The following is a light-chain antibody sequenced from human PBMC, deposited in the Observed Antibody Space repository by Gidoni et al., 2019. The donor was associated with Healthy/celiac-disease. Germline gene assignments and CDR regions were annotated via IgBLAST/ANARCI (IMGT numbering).Light chain of an antibody. Sequence: DIVMTQSPDSLAVSLGERATINCKSSRSVLYSSNNKNYLAWYQQKPGQPPKLLIYWASTRESGVPDRFSGSGSGTDFTLTISSLQAEDVAVYYCQQYYSSPPTFGQXTKLEIK. J-gene: IGKJ2*01. CDR2: WAS. CDR1: RSVLYSSNNKNY. CDR3: QQYYSSPPT. V-gene: IGKV4-1*01.